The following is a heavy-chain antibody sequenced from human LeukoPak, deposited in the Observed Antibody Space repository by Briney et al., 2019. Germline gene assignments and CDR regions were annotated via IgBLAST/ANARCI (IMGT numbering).Heavy chain of an antibody. D-gene: IGHD2-8*01. CDR2: VYYSGST. V-gene: IGHV4-39*01. CDR1: GGSMTGTTYY. CDR3: ARNVSAGYFDY. J-gene: IGHJ4*02. Sequence: SETLSLTCSVSGGSMTGTTYYWAWSRQTPGKGLEWIGSVYYSGSTSYSPSLKSRVTISVDTSKNQFSLRLSSVTAADTAVYYCARNVSAGYFDYWGQGTLVTVSS.